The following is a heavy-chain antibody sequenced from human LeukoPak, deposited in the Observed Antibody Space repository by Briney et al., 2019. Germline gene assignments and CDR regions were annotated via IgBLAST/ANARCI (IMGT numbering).Heavy chain of an antibody. D-gene: IGHD4-17*01. CDR2: ISYDGSNK. CDR1: GFTFSSYA. J-gene: IGHJ6*02. Sequence: GGSLRLSCAASGFTFSSYAMHWVRQAPVKGLEWVAVISYDGSNKYYADSVKGRFTISRDNSKNTLYLQMNSLRAEDTAVYYCARDRGLGGDYVWEYYYYGMDVWGQGTTVTVSS. V-gene: IGHV3-30-3*01. CDR3: ARDRGLGGDYVWEYYYYGMDV.